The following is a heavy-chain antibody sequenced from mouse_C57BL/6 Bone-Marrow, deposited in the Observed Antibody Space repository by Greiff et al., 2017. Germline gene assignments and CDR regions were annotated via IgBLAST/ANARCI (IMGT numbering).Heavy chain of an antibody. J-gene: IGHJ4*01. V-gene: IGHV1-7*01. CDR2: INPSSGDT. Sequence: VQLVESGAELAKPGASVKLSCKASGYTFTSYWMHWVKQRPGQGLEWIGYINPSSGDTKYNQKFKDKATLTADKSSSTAYMQLSSLTSEDSAVYECSWGRKRNYYSMDYGGQGPAATVS. CDR3: SWGRKRNYYSMDY. CDR1: GYTFTSYW.